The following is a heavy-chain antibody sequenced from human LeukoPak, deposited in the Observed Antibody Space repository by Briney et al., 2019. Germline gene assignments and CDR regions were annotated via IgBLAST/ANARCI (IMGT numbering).Heavy chain of an antibody. CDR2: ISGSGGST. CDR3: AKDKCSGGSCPPSFDY. D-gene: IGHD2-15*01. V-gene: IGHV3-23*01. CDR1: GFTFSSYA. J-gene: IGHJ4*02. Sequence: GGSLRLSCAASGFTFSSYAMSWVRQAPGKGLEWVSAISGSGGSTYYADSVKGRFTISRDNSKNTLYLQMNSLRAEDTAVYYCAKDKCSGGSCPPSFDYWGQGTLVTVSS.